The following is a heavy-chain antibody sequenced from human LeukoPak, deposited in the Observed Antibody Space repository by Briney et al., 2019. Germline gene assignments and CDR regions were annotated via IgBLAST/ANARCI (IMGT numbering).Heavy chain of an antibody. V-gene: IGHV3-7*01. J-gene: IGHJ4*02. Sequence: SGGSLRLSCAASGFTFSSYWMSWVRQAPGKGLEWVANIKQDGTDKYYVDSVKGRFTISRDNAKSSLYLQMDSLRVEDTAVYYCARDSSMGRYWGQGTLVTVSS. CDR2: IKQDGTDK. D-gene: IGHD2-2*01. CDR3: ARDSSMGRY. CDR1: GFTFSSYW.